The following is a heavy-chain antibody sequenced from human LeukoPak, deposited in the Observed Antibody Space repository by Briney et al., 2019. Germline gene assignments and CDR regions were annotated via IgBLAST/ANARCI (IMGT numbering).Heavy chain of an antibody. V-gene: IGHV1-69*05. CDR2: IIPIFGTA. CDR1: GGTFSSYA. CDR3: AREQHIVVVTAMEY. Sequence: SVKVSCKASGGTFSSYAISWVRQAPGQGLEWMGGIIPIFGTANYAQKLQGRVTMTTDTSTSTAYMELRSLRSDDTAVYYCAREQHIVVVTAMEYWGQGTLVTVSS. J-gene: IGHJ4*02. D-gene: IGHD2-21*02.